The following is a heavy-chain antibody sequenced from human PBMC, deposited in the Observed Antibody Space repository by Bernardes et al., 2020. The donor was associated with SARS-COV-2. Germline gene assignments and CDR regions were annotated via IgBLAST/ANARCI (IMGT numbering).Heavy chain of an antibody. CDR1: GGSISSGSYY. CDR2: IYTSGST. D-gene: IGHD3-10*01. CDR3: ARGEITMVRGVIRWYFDL. J-gene: IGHJ2*01. V-gene: IGHV4-61*02. Sequence: LSLTCTVSGGSISSGSYYWSWIRQPAGKGLEWIGRIYTSGSTNYNPSLKSRVTISVDTSKNQFSLKLSSVTAADTAVYYCARGEITMVRGVIRWYFDLWGRGTLVTVSS.